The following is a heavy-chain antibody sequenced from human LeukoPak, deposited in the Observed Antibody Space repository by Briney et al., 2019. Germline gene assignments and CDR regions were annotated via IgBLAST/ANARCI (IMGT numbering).Heavy chain of an antibody. CDR2: IYTSGST. J-gene: IGHJ5*02. Sequence: SQTLSLTCTVSGGSISSGSYYWSWIRQPAGKGLEWIWRIYTSGSTNYNPSLKSRVTISVDTSKNQFSLKLSSVTAADTAVYYCASAGRMWGWFDPWGQGTLVTVSS. CDR3: ASAGRMWGWFDP. CDR1: GGSISSGSYY. V-gene: IGHV4-61*02. D-gene: IGHD1-26*01.